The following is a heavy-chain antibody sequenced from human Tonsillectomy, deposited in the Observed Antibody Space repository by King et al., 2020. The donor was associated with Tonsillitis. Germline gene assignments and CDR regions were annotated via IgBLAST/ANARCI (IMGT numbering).Heavy chain of an antibody. J-gene: IGHJ4*02. V-gene: IGHV3-48*02. Sequence: VQLVESGGGLVQPGGSLRLSCAASGFTFSSYSMNWVRQAPGKGLEWASYISSSSGTIYYADSVKGRYTISRDNAKNSLYLQMNSLRDGDTAVYYCVPEGDSWYVSDFWGQGTLVTVSS. CDR1: GFTFSSYS. D-gene: IGHD6-13*01. CDR2: ISSSSGTI. CDR3: VPEGDSWYVSDF.